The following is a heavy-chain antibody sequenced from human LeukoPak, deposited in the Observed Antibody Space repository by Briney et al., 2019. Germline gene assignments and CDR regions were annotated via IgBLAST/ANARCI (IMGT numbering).Heavy chain of an antibody. D-gene: IGHD3-22*01. CDR2: INPSGGST. V-gene: IGHV1-46*01. CDR1: GYTFTSYY. CDR3: ARDRGGIYYDSSGYDT. Sequence: ASVKVSCKASGYTFTSYYMHWVRQAPGHGLEWMGIINPSGGSTSYAQKFQGRVTMTRDTSTSTVYMELSSLRSEDTAVYYCARDRGGIYYDSSGYDTWGQGTLVTVSS. J-gene: IGHJ4*02.